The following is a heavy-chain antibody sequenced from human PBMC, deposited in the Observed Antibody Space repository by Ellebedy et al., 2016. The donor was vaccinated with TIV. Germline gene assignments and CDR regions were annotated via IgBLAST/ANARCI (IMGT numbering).Heavy chain of an antibody. J-gene: IGHJ6*02. CDR2: IRFDGNSA. V-gene: IGHV3-30*02. CDR1: GFIFSNSG. D-gene: IGHD1/OR15-1a*01. CDR3: AKDRNNYGGAPYNGLDI. Sequence: GESLKISCAASGFIFSNSGMNWVRQAPGKGLEWVAFIRFDGNSANYADSAKGRFTISRDSSQNTLYLQMNSLRAEDTALYYCAKDRNNYGGAPYNGLDIWGQGTTVTVSS.